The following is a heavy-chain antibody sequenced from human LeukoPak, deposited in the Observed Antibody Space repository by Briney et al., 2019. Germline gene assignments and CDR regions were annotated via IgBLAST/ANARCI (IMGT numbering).Heavy chain of an antibody. Sequence: SETLSLTCTVSGGSISTSTYYWGWIRQPPGKGLEWIGSIYYGGSTYYNPSLKSRVTISVDTSKNQFSLKLSSVTAADTAVYYCARGWFGEFPFDYWGQGTLVTVSS. CDR3: ARGWFGEFPFDY. V-gene: IGHV4-39*07. D-gene: IGHD3-10*01. J-gene: IGHJ4*02. CDR2: IYYGGST. CDR1: GGSISTSTYY.